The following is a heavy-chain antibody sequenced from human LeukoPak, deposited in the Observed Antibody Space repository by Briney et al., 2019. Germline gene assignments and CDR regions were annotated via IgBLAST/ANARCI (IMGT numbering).Heavy chain of an antibody. J-gene: IGHJ4*02. D-gene: IGHD3-16*01. CDR3: ARDSLGIELDY. CDR1: GFTFSSYW. V-gene: IGHV3-74*01. CDR2: INSDGSST. Sequence: GGSLRLSCAPSGFTFSSYWMHWVRQAPGKGLVWVSRINSDGSSTSYADSVKGRFTISRDNAKNTLYLQMNSLRAEDTAVYYCARDSLGIELDYWGQGTLVSVSS.